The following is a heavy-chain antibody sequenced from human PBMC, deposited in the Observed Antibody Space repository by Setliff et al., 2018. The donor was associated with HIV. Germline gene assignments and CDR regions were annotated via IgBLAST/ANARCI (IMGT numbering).Heavy chain of an antibody. V-gene: IGHV4-61*02. Sequence: SETLSLTCTVSGGSISSGSYYWSWIRQSAGKGLEWIGRIYISGSTNYNPSLKSRVTISLDTSRNQFSLKLNSVTAADTAVYYCAREDYYDSSGDAFDIWGQGTKVTDSS. J-gene: IGHJ3*02. CDR3: AREDYYDSSGDAFDI. CDR2: IYISGST. CDR1: GGSISSGSYY. D-gene: IGHD3-22*01.